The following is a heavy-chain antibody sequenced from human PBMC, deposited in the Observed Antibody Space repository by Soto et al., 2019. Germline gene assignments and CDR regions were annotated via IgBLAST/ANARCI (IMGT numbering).Heavy chain of an antibody. Sequence: NPSEALSLTCTFCGESTSSSSYDSGGIRQPPGKGPEWIGDIYYSGTSHYSPSLKSRVTISIDTSKNQFSLHLRSVTAADTAVYDCARMKGAFFINTYNWFDPWGQGTTVTVSS. D-gene: IGHD2-2*02. CDR1: GESTSSSSYD. CDR3: ARMKGAFFINTYNWFDP. V-gene: IGHV4-39*01. J-gene: IGHJ5*02. CDR2: IYYSGTS.